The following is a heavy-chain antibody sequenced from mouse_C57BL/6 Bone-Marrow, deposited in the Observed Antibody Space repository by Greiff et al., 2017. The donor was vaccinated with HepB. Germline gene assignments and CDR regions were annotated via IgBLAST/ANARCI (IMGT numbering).Heavy chain of an antibody. CDR1: GYAFSSSW. J-gene: IGHJ3*02. Sequence: QVQLQQSGPELVKPGASVKISCKASGYAFSSSWMNWVKQRPGKGLEWIGRIYPGDGDTNYNGKFKGKATLTADKSSSTAYMQLSSLTSEDSAVYFCARIPITTVVATSSQWGQGTLVTVSA. CDR3: ARIPITTVVATSSQ. CDR2: IYPGDGDT. V-gene: IGHV1-82*01. D-gene: IGHD1-1*01.